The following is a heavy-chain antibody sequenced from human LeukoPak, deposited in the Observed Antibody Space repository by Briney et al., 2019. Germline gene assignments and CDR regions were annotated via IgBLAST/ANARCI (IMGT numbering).Heavy chain of an antibody. V-gene: IGHV3-30*03. D-gene: IGHD1-26*01. CDR3: ARVKMGATYYFDY. CDR1: GFTFSNYG. CDR2: ISSDGRHK. J-gene: IGHJ4*02. Sequence: GGSLRLSCATSGFTFSNYGMHWVRQAPGKGLEWVADISSDGRHKHYVDSVKGRFTISRDNSKNTLYLQMNSLRAEDAAVYYCARVKMGATYYFDYWGQGTLVTVSS.